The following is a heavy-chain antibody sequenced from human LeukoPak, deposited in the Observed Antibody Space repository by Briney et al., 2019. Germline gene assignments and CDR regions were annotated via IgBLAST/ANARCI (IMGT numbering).Heavy chain of an antibody. V-gene: IGHV3-15*01. D-gene: IGHD2-2*01. J-gene: IGHJ6*03. Sequence: GGSLRLSCAASGFTFSNAWMSWVRQAPGKGLEWVGRIKSKTDGGTTDYAAPVKGRFTVSRDDSKNTLYLQMNSLKTEDTAVYYCTTDPGCSSTSCYVVYYYYMDVWGKGTTVTISS. CDR1: GFTFSNAW. CDR3: TTDPGCSSTSCYVVYYYYMDV. CDR2: IKSKTDGGTT.